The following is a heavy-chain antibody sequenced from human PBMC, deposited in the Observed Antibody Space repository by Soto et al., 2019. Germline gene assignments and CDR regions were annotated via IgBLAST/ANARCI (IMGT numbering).Heavy chain of an antibody. Sequence: QVQLQELGPGLVKPSETLSLTCTVSGGSVSSGSYYWSWIRQPPGKGLEWIGYIYYSGSTNYNPSLKSRVTISVDTSKNQFSLKLSSVTAADTAVYYCARDRDTMIVDYYGMDVWGQGTTVTVSS. CDR1: GGSVSSGSYY. CDR2: IYYSGST. CDR3: ARDRDTMIVDYYGMDV. D-gene: IGHD3-22*01. V-gene: IGHV4-61*01. J-gene: IGHJ6*02.